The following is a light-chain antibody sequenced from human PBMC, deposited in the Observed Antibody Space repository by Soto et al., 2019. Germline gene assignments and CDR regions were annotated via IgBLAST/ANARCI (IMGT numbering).Light chain of an antibody. Sequence: QSVLTQPASVSGPPGQSITLLCTGTSRDFCIYNSVSWYQQHPGKAPKHMIHDVTNRPSGVSSRFSGSRSGNTASLTISWLQAEDEADYYCSSFPSSSSYVFGPGTKVTVL. V-gene: IGLV2-14*01. CDR2: DVT. CDR3: SSFPSSSSYV. CDR1: SRDFCIYNS. J-gene: IGLJ1*01.